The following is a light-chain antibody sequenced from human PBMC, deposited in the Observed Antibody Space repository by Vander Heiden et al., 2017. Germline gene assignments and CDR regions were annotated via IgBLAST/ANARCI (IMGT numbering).Light chain of an antibody. CDR3: QVWDTNSDLV. V-gene: IGLV3-21*02. J-gene: IGLJ1*01. Sequence: SHLLTPPPSLSVSPGHTASITCGGCNMAGRPVHWYRLKPGQAALLVVFDDSDRPSGIPARFSGSNSRNTATLTISRVEAGDEADYYCQVWDTNSDLVFGPGTKVSVL. CDR1: NMAGRP. CDR2: DDS.